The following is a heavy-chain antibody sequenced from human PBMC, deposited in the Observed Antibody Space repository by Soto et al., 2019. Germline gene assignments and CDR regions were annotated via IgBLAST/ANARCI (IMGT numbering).Heavy chain of an antibody. CDR1: GGSISSSSYY. CDR2: IYYSGST. V-gene: IGHV4-39*01. CDR3: ATYSSGWYRKEHLDY. Sequence: KPSETLSLTCTVSGGSISSSSYYWGWIRQPPGKGLEWIGSIYYSGSTYYNPSLKSRVTISVDTSKNQFSLKLSSVTAADTAVYYCATYSSGWYRKEHLDYWGQGTLVTVSS. J-gene: IGHJ4*02. D-gene: IGHD6-19*01.